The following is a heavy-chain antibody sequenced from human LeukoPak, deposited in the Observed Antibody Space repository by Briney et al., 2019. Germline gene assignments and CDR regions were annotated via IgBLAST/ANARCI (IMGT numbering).Heavy chain of an antibody. J-gene: IGHJ4*02. CDR1: GGSFSGYY. D-gene: IGHD4-17*01. CDR3: ASANFGDYVF. Sequence: SETLSLTCAVYGGSFSGYYWSWIRQPPGKGLEWIGRINANGNTHYNPSLKSRVTISVDTSINQFSLRVISVTAADTALYYCASANFGDYVFWGQGTLVTVSS. CDR2: INANGNT. V-gene: IGHV4-34*01.